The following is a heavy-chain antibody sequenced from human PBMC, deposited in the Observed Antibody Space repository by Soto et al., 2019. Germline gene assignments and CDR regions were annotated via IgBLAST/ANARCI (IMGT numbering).Heavy chain of an antibody. CDR3: ARVDKSSSSHYYHMDV. D-gene: IGHD6-6*01. CDR2: IYHSGST. Sequence: SETPSLPSRVFSGSIFCSKWWTLVRQPPGKGLEWIGDIYHSGSTNYNPSLASRATISVDKSKNQFSLKLTSVTAADTAVYYCARVDKSSSSHYYHMDVWGKGTTVTVSS. J-gene: IGHJ6*03. CDR1: SGSIFCSKW. V-gene: IGHV4-4*02.